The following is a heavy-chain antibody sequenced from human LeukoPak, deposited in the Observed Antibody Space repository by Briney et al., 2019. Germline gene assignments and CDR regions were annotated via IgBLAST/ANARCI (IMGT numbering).Heavy chain of an antibody. CDR2: IYGGGST. V-gene: IGHV3-53*05. CDR3: AKAHSSSWPPRPYFDY. Sequence: GGSLRLSCAASGFTVSSNFMSWVRQAPGKGLEWVSVIYGGGSTYYADSVKGRFTISRDNSKNSLYLQMNSLRTEDTALYYCAKAHSSSWPPRPYFDYWGQGTLVTVSS. D-gene: IGHD6-13*01. J-gene: IGHJ4*02. CDR1: GFTVSSNF.